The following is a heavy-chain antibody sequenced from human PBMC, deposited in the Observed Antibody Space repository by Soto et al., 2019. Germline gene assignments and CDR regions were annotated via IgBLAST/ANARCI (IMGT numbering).Heavy chain of an antibody. Sequence: QVQLVQSGAEVKKPGSSVKVSCKASGGIFSSYAISWVRQAPGQGLEWMGGIIPIFGTANYAQKFQGRVTITADESTSTAYMELSSLRSEDTAVYYCARRRLLSNTNSVNWYFDLWGRGTLVTVSS. D-gene: IGHD3-3*01. J-gene: IGHJ2*01. CDR1: GGIFSSYA. CDR3: ARRRLLSNTNSVNWYFDL. CDR2: IIPIFGTA. V-gene: IGHV1-69*01.